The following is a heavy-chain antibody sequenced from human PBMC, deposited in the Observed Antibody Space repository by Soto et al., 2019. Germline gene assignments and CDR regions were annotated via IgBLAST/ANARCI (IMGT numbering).Heavy chain of an antibody. CDR3: ARVGLDKWFDP. CDR2: IFYTGRT. D-gene: IGHD3-22*01. CDR1: GGSISSGGYY. Sequence: PSETLSLTCTVSGGSISSGGYYWSWIRQHPGEGLEWIGYIFYTGRTYYSPSLKSRLIISVDQSRNKCSLKLRYVPAEDTAVYYWARVGLDKWFDPWGHGTLVTVSS. J-gene: IGHJ5*02. V-gene: IGHV4-31*03.